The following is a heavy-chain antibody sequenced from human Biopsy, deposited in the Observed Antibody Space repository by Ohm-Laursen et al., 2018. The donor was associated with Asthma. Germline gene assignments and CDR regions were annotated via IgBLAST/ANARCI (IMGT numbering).Heavy chain of an antibody. CDR3: ARAVDYSHYYGIDV. CDR1: GYTFNSAG. V-gene: IGHV1-18*01. Sequence: ASVKASCKTSGYTFNSAGITWARQAPGQGLEWMGWISVYNGNTKVAQKIRDRVTMITNTSTSTAYMELRSLRSDDTAVYFCARAVDYSHYYGIDVWGQGTTVTVS. J-gene: IGHJ6*02. D-gene: IGHD3-10*01. CDR2: ISVYNGNT.